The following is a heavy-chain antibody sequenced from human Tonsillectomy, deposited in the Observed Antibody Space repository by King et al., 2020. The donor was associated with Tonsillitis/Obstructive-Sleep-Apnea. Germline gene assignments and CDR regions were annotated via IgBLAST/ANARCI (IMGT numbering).Heavy chain of an antibody. J-gene: IGHJ4*02. D-gene: IGHD3/OR15-3a*01. CDR1: GFTFSSYG. V-gene: IGHV3-33*01. CDR2: IWYDGSNK. Sequence: VQLVQSGGGVVQPGRSLRLSCAASGFTFSSYGMHWVRQAPGKGLEWVAVIWYDGSNKYYADSVKGRFTISRDNSKNTLYLQMNSLGAEDTAVYYCARGGTVDWGDYWGQGTLVTVSS. CDR3: ARGGTVDWGDY.